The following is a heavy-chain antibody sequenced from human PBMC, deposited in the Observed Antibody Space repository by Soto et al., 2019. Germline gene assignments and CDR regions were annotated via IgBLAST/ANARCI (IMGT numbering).Heavy chain of an antibody. J-gene: IGHJ6*02. CDR1: GFTVSSNY. CDR2: IYSGGST. V-gene: IGHV3-53*01. D-gene: IGHD5-18*01. Sequence: GGSLRLSCAASGFTVSSNYMSWVRQAPGKGLEWVSVIYSGGSTYYADSVKGRFTISRDNSKNTLYLQMNSLRAEDTAVYYCAGDRRGYSYDGMDVWGQGTTVTVSS. CDR3: AGDRRGYSYDGMDV.